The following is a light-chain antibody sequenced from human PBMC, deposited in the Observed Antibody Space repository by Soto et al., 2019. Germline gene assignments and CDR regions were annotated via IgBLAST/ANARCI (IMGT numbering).Light chain of an antibody. CDR1: QSINAH. CDR3: QQYNTWLWT. CDR2: GAS. Sequence: EVVMTQSPATLSVSPGERVTLSCRASQSINAHLAWYQQKPGQAPRLLIHGASTRATGIPARFSGSGFGTECILTITSLQSEDFAVYYCQQYNTWLWTFGQGNKVEIQ. J-gene: IGKJ1*01. V-gene: IGKV3-15*01.